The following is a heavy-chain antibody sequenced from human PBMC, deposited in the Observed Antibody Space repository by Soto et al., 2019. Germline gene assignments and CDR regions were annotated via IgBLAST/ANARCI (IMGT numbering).Heavy chain of an antibody. J-gene: IGHJ6*02. CDR3: ARDRWGGGRDMDV. D-gene: IGHD3-10*01. Sequence: PGGALILSCAASGFTFSSYSMSGVRQAPGKGLVWVSGISSNGGSTYYADSVKGRFTISRDNAKNTLFLQMNSLRAEDTAVYYCARDRWGGGRDMDVWGQGTTVTVSS. CDR2: ISSNGGST. CDR1: GFTFSSYS. V-gene: IGHV3-23*01.